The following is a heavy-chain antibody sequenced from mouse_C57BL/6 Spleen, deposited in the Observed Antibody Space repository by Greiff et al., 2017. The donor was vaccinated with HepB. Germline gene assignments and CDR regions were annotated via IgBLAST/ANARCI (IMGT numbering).Heavy chain of an antibody. Sequence: VKLVESGAELARPGASVKMSCKASGYTFTSYTMHWVKQRPGQGLEWIGYINPSSGYTKYNQKFKDKATLTADKSSSTAYMQLSNLTSEDSAVYYCARTHERWGQGTTLTVSS. CDR2: INPSSGYT. V-gene: IGHV1-4*01. CDR3: ARTHER. J-gene: IGHJ2*01. CDR1: GYTFTSYT.